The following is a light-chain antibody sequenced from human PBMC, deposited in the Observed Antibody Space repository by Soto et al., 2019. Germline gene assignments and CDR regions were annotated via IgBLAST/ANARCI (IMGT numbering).Light chain of an antibody. V-gene: IGLV2-14*01. CDR1: SSDIGGYNY. CDR3: SSYTSSRTL. J-gene: IGLJ2*01. Sequence: QSALTQPASVSGSPGQSITISCTGTSSDIGGYNYVSWYQQHPGKAPKLMIYEVSYRPSGVSNRFSGSKSGNTASLTISGLQAEDEADYYCSSYTSSRTLFGGGTKVTVL. CDR2: EVS.